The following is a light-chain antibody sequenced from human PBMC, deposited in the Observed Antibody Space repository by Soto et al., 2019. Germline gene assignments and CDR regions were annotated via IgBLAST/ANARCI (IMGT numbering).Light chain of an antibody. V-gene: IGLV2-14*01. CDR3: SSYTGSSSWV. J-gene: IGLJ3*02. CDR2: EVS. Sequence: QSALTQPASVSGSPGQSITISCTGTSSDVGGYNYVSWYQQHPGKAPKLLIYEVSNRPSGLSNRFSGSKSGNTASLTISGLQAEDEADYYCSSYTGSSSWVFGGGTKLTV. CDR1: SSDVGGYNY.